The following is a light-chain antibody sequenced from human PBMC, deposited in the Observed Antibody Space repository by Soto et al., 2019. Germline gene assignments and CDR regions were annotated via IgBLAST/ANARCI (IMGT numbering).Light chain of an antibody. CDR1: QSISVF. Sequence: DIRMTQSPSSLSASVGDRVTITCRASQSISVFLNWYQQRPGKAPRLLIFGASSLQSGVPSRLSGGGSGTDFTLAISSLQPADVATYYCQETYGTPYTFGQGTTLQI. J-gene: IGKJ2*01. V-gene: IGKV1-39*01. CDR3: QETYGTPYT. CDR2: GAS.